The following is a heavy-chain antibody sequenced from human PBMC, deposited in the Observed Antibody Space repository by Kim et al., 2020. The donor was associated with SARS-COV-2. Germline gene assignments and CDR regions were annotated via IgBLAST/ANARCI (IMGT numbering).Heavy chain of an antibody. CDR2: INHSGST. D-gene: IGHD6-13*01. J-gene: IGHJ6*02. CDR1: GGSFSGYY. Sequence: SETLSLTCAVYGGSFSGYYWSWIRQPPGKGLEWIGEINHSGSTNYNPSLKSRVTISVDTSKNQFSLKLSSVTAADTAVYYCARGRETGYSSSWQPSPTYYYYGMDVWGQGTTVTVSS. CDR3: ARGRETGYSSSWQPSPTYYYYGMDV. V-gene: IGHV4-34*01.